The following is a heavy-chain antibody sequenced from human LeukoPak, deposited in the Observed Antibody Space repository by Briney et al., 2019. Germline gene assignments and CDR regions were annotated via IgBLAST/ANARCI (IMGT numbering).Heavy chain of an antibody. Sequence: GASVKVSCKASGGTFSSYAISWVRQAPGQGLEWMGGIIPIFGTANYAQKFQGRVTITRNTSISTSFMELSSLRSEDTAVYYCARRAVGNSYYYYMDVWGKGTTVTVSS. CDR2: IIPIFGTA. CDR1: GGTFSSYA. CDR3: ARRAVGNSYYYYMDV. J-gene: IGHJ6*03. D-gene: IGHD6-19*01. V-gene: IGHV1-69*05.